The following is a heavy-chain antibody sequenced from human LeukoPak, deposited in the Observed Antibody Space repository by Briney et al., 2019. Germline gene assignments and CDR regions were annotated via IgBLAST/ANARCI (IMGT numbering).Heavy chain of an antibody. D-gene: IGHD2-2*01. CDR1: GFNLRAYW. CDR2: IHQHGSKE. V-gene: IGHV3-7*03. J-gene: IGHJ4*01. Sequence: GGALRVSCTTSGFNLRAYWMCWVRQAPGKGREWVANIHQHGSKENYLDSVKGRFTISRDNANNSRYLQRNSLRAQDTAIYYCARIGYDLYQTFDFWGNGNLITVSS. CDR3: ARIGYDLYQTFDF.